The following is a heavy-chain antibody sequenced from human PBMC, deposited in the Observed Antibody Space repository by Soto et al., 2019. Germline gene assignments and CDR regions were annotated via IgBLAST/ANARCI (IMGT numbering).Heavy chain of an antibody. Sequence: GGSLRLSCAASGFTFSDYYMSWIRQAPGKGLEWVSYIGPSSSYTNYADSVKGRFTISRDNTKNSLYLQMNSLRAEDTAVYYCARVVRLMLYSDYWGQGTLVTVSS. D-gene: IGHD2-8*01. V-gene: IGHV3-11*06. CDR1: GFTFSDYY. CDR2: IGPSSSYT. J-gene: IGHJ4*02. CDR3: ARVVRLMLYSDY.